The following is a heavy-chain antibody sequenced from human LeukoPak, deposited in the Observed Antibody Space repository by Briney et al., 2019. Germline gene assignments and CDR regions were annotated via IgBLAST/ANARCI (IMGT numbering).Heavy chain of an antibody. D-gene: IGHD2-15*01. CDR3: AREALGYCSGGSCPYYFDY. CDR2: IYTSGSI. CDR1: GGSISNHY. J-gene: IGHJ4*02. V-gene: IGHV4-4*07. Sequence: SETLSLTCTVSGGSISNHYWSWIRQPAGKGLEWIGRIYTSGSIDHNPSLKSRVTMSVDTSKNQFSLKLSSVTAADTAVYYCAREALGYCSGGSCPYYFDYWGQGTLVTVPS.